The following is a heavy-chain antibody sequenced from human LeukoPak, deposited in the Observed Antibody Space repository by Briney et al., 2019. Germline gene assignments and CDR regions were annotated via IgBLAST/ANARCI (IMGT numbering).Heavy chain of an antibody. D-gene: IGHD1-26*01. CDR3: ARTSGNYRYYFDY. J-gene: IGHJ4*02. Sequence: SETLSLTCTVSGGSFSSYYWSWIRQPPGKGLEWIDYIYYSGSTNYNPPRKSRVTISVDTSKNQFSLKLSSVTAADKAVYYCARTSGNYRYYFDYWGQGTLVTVSS. CDR2: IYYSGST. CDR1: GGSFSSYY. V-gene: IGHV4-59*01.